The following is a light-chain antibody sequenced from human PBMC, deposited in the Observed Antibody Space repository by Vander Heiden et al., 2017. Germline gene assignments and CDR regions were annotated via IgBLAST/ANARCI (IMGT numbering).Light chain of an antibody. J-gene: IGKJ3*01. CDR2: WAS. Sequence: DIVMTQFPDSLAVSLGERATINCKSSQSVLYSSNNKNYLAWYQQKPGQPPKLLIYWASTRESGVPDRFSGSGSGTDFTLTISSLQAEDVAVYYCQQYYSTPRTFCPGTKVDIK. CDR1: QSVLYSSNNKNY. CDR3: QQYYSTPRT. V-gene: IGKV4-1*01.